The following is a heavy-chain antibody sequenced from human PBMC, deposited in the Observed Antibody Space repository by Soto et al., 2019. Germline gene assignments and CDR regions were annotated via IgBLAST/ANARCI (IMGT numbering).Heavy chain of an antibody. D-gene: IGHD2-8*02. CDR2: IYHSGSS. CDR3: ARDKITGLFDY. CDR1: GGSISSSNW. Sequence: SETLSLTCAVSGGSISSSNWWSWVRQPPGKGLEWIGEIYHSGSSNYNPSLKSRVTISVDTSKNQFSLKLTSVTAADTAVYYCARDKITGLFDYWGQGTLVTVSS. V-gene: IGHV4-4*02. J-gene: IGHJ4*02.